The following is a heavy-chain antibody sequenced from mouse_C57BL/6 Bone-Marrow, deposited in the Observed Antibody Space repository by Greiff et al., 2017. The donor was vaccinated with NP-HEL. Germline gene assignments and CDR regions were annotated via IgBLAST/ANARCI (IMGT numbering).Heavy chain of an antibody. D-gene: IGHD1-1*01. CDR1: GYTFTDYY. J-gene: IGHJ2*01. Sequence: EVQLQQSGPELVKPGASVKISCKASGYTFTDYYMNWVKQSPGQSLEWIGDINPNNGGTSYNQKFKGKATLTVDKSSSTAYMELRSLTSEDSAVYYCASDFLLRGWGQGTTLTVSS. CDR3: ASDFLLRG. CDR2: INPNNGGT. V-gene: IGHV1-26*01.